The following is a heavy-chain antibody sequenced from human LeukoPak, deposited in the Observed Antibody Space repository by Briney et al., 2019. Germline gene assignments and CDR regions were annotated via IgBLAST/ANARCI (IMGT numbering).Heavy chain of an antibody. CDR3: AIIPRGANYYGMDV. CDR1: GFTFSSYS. V-gene: IGHV3-21*01. D-gene: IGHD2-15*01. CDR2: ISSSSSYI. J-gene: IGHJ6*02. Sequence: PGGSLRLSCAASGFTFSSYSMNWVRQAPGKGLEWVSSISSSSSYIYYADSVKGRFTISRDNAKNSLYLQMNSLRAEDTAVHYCAIIPRGANYYGMDVWGQGTTVTVSS.